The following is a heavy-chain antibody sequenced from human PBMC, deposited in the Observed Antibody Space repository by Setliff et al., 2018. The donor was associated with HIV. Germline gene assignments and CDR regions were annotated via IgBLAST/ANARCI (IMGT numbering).Heavy chain of an antibody. Sequence: SETLSLTCTVSGGSISGTNYYWGWIRQPPGKGLEWIGSIYYGGSTYYNPSLKSRVTISVDTSKNQFSLKLSSVTAADTAVYYCARGAPYYDILTGYYSYYYYYMDVWGKGTTVTVSS. CDR2: IYYGGST. CDR1: GGSISGTNYY. D-gene: IGHD3-9*01. CDR3: ARGAPYYDILTGYYSYYYYYMDV. V-gene: IGHV4-39*07. J-gene: IGHJ6*03.